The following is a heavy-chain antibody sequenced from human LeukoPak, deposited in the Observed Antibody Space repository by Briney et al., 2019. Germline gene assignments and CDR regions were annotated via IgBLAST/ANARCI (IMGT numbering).Heavy chain of an antibody. Sequence: VASVKVSCKASGYTFTSYGISWVRQAPGQGLEWMGWINPNSGGTNYAQKFQGRVTMTRDTSISTAYMELSRLRSDDTAVYYCATIAGYCSGGSCFGKPEYFDYWGQGTLVTVSS. CDR1: GYTFTSYG. CDR3: ATIAGYCSGGSCFGKPEYFDY. V-gene: IGHV1-2*02. J-gene: IGHJ4*02. D-gene: IGHD2-15*01. CDR2: INPNSGGT.